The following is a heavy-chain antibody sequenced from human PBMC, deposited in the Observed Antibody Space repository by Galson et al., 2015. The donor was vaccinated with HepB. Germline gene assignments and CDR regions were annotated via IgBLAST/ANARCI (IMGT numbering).Heavy chain of an antibody. CDR1: GFTFTSSA. D-gene: IGHD1-1*01. V-gene: IGHV1-58*02. J-gene: IGHJ3*02. CDR2: IVVGSGNT. Sequence: SVKVSCKASGFTFTSSAMQWVRQARGQRLEWIGWIVVGSGNTNYAQKFQERVTITRDMSTSTAYMELSSLRSEDTAVYYCAASESWNDAFDIWGQGTMVTVSS. CDR3: AASESWNDAFDI.